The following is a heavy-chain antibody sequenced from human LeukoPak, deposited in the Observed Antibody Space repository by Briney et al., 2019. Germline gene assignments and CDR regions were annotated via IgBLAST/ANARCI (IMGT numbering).Heavy chain of an antibody. CDR1: GFTFSSYE. V-gene: IGHV3-48*03. CDR3: ARDQNTGGWPTVIGY. D-gene: IGHD6-19*01. J-gene: IGHJ4*02. CDR2: ISSSGSTI. Sequence: GGSLRLSCAASGFTFSSYEMNWVRQAPGKGLEWVSYISSSGSTIYYADSVKGRFTISRDNAKNSLYLQMNSLRAEDTAVYYCARDQNTGGWPTVIGYWSQGTLVTVSS.